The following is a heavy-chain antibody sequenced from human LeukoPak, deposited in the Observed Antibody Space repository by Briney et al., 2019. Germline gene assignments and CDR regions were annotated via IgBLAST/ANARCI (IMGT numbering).Heavy chain of an antibody. D-gene: IGHD5-18*01. CDR1: GFTFSSYG. Sequence: PGRSLRLSCAASGFTFSSYGMHWVRQAPGKGLEWVAVISYDGSNKYYADSVKGRFTISRDNSKNTLYLQMNSLRAEDTAVYYCAKDRGNRGRGYSYVYGYWGQGTLVTVSS. CDR2: ISYDGSNK. CDR3: AKDRGNRGRGYSYVYGY. J-gene: IGHJ1*01. V-gene: IGHV3-30*18.